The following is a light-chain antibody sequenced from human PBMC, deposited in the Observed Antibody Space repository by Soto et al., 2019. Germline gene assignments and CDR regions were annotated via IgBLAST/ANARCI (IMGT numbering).Light chain of an antibody. CDR3: QQTYSLPRT. CDR1: QTVSKY. J-gene: IGKJ1*01. CDR2: TAS. V-gene: IGKV1-39*01. Sequence: DIPMTQSPPSLSASVGDRVTITCRTSQTVSKYLNWYQQKPGKAPDLLVYTASTLHVGVPSRFSGSGSGTDFTLTITSLQPEDFATYDCQQTYSLPRTFGPGTRVE.